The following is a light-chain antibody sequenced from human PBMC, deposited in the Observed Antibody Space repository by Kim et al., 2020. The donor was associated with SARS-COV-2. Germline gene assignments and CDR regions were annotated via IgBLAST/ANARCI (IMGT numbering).Light chain of an antibody. CDR3: QQYNSYPLT. Sequence: AAVGDRVTITCRASQNVNNWLAWYQQKPGKPPNLLIYTASILQTGVPSRFSGSGSGTEFTLTISSLQPDDFATYYCQQYNSYPLTFGQGTKVDIK. V-gene: IGKV1-5*03. J-gene: IGKJ1*01. CDR2: TAS. CDR1: QNVNNW.